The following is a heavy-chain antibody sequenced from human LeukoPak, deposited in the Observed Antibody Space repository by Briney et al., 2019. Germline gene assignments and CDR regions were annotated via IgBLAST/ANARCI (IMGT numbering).Heavy chain of an antibody. V-gene: IGHV4-31*03. J-gene: IGHJ4*02. D-gene: IGHD1-1*01. CDR3: ARDHDHKEDYFDY. CDR2: IYYSGST. CDR1: GGSISSGGYY. Sequence: SGTLSLTCTVSGGSISSGGYYWSWIRQHPGKGLEWIGYIYYSGSTYYNPSLKSRVTISVDTSKNQFSLKLSSVTAPDTAVYYCARDHDHKEDYFDYWGQGTLVTVSS.